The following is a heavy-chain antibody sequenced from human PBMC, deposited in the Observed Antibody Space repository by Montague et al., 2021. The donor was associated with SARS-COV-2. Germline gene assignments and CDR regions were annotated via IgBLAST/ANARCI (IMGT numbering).Heavy chain of an antibody. CDR2: IYYSGGA. CDR3: ARRLDYWDSSGQRRHFDY. CDR1: AGSIGGHY. V-gene: IGHV4-59*11. D-gene: IGHD3-22*01. J-gene: IGHJ4*02. Sequence: SETLSLTCSVSAGSIGGHYLAWIRQPPGKGLEWIAYIYYSGGALYNPSLQSRVTMSVDTSNNQFSLNLTSVTPADTAVYYCARRLDYWDSSGQRRHFDYWGQGTLVTVSS.